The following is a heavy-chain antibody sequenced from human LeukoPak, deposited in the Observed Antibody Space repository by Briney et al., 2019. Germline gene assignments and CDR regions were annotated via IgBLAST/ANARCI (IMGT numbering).Heavy chain of an antibody. J-gene: IGHJ4*02. CDR2: IYHSGST. Sequence: GSLRLSCAASGFTFSSYAMSWVRQAPGKGLEWIGEIYHSGSTNYNPSLKSRVTISVDKSKNQFSLKLSSVTAADTAVYYCARIRPKLGYCSGGSCYPGPTFDYWGQGTLVTVSS. CDR3: ARIRPKLGYCSGGSCYPGPTFDY. CDR1: GFTFSSYAM. V-gene: IGHV4-4*02. D-gene: IGHD2-15*01.